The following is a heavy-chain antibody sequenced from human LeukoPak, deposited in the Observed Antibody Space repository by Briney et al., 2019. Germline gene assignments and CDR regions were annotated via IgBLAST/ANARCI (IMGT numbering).Heavy chain of an antibody. Sequence: GASVKVSCKASGYIFTGYYMHWVRQAPGQGLEWMGWINPNSGGTNYAQKFQGRVTMTRDTSISTAYMELSSLRSEDTAVYYCARATITSYNWFDPWGQGTLVTVSS. CDR1: GYIFTGYY. V-gene: IGHV1-2*02. CDR3: ARATITSYNWFDP. D-gene: IGHD3-10*01. CDR2: INPNSGGT. J-gene: IGHJ5*02.